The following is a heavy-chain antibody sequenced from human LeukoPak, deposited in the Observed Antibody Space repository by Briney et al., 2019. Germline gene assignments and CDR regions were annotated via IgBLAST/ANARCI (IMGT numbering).Heavy chain of an antibody. D-gene: IGHD6-19*01. CDR1: GGSISSYY. CDR3: ARDLRRSGWYDY. Sequence: SETLSLTCTVSGGSISSYYWSWIRQPPGKGLEWIGYIYYTGTTNYNPSLKNRDTISVDTSKNQFSLKLSSVTAADTAIYYCARDLRRSGWYDYWGQGTLVTVSS. V-gene: IGHV4-59*01. J-gene: IGHJ4*02. CDR2: IYYTGTT.